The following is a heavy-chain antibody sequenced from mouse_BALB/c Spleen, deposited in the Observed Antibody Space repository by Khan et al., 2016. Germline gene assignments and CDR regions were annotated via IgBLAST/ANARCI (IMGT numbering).Heavy chain of an antibody. J-gene: IGHJ2*01. CDR3: KRSYGNPFDY. V-gene: IGHV1S53*03. Sequence: QVQLQQSDTELVKPGASVKISCKASGYIFTDHAIQWVKQRPEQGLEWIGYISPGNGDIRYNEKFKGKATLTADKSSSTAYMQLNSLTSEDSTVYFWKRSYGNPFDYWGQGTPLTVSS. CDR1: GYIFTDHA. D-gene: IGHD2-1*01. CDR2: ISPGNGDI.